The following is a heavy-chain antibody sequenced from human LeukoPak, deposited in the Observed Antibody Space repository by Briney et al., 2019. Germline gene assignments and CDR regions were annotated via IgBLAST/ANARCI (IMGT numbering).Heavy chain of an antibody. Sequence: ASVKVSCKASGYTFTSYYMHWVRQAPGQGLEWMGIINPSGGSTSYAQKFQGRVTMTRDTSTSTVYMELSSLRSEDTAVYYCARVRAAAPRGHNWFDPWGQGTLVTVSS. V-gene: IGHV1-46*01. J-gene: IGHJ5*02. CDR1: GYTFTSYY. CDR3: ARVRAAAPRGHNWFDP. CDR2: INPSGGST. D-gene: IGHD6-13*01.